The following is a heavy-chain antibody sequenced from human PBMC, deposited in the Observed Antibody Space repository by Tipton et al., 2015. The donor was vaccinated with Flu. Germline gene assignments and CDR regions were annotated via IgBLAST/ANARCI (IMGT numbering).Heavy chain of an antibody. CDR3: ARLPRHYGDYPLDY. CDR2: IYYSGST. CDR1: GYSISSGYY. D-gene: IGHD4-17*01. J-gene: IGHJ4*01. Sequence: TLSLTCTVSGYSISSGYYWSWIRQPPGKGLEWIGYIYYSGSTNYNPSLKSRVTTSVDTSKNQFSLNLRSVTAADTAVYYCARLPRHYGDYPLDYWGPGIMVTVSS. V-gene: IGHV4-61*01.